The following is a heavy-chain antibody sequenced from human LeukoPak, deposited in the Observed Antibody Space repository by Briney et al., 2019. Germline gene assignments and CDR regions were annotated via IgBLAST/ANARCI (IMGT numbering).Heavy chain of an antibody. CDR1: GFTFSRYW. V-gene: IGHV3-7*01. Sequence: GGSLRLSCAASGFTFSRYWMSWVRQAPGKGLEWVANIKQDGSQKSYVDSVKGRFTISRDNAKNSLYLQMNSLRAEDTAVYYCARDVYGGYFDYWGQGTLVSVSS. CDR3: ARDVYGGYFDY. D-gene: IGHD4-23*01. J-gene: IGHJ4*02. CDR2: IKQDGSQK.